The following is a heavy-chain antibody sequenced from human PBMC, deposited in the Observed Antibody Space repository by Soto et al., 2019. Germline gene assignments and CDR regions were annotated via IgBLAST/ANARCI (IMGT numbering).Heavy chain of an antibody. V-gene: IGHV3-30*03. J-gene: IGHJ4*02. CDR1: GFTFSSYG. CDR2: ISYYGSNK. Sequence: GALRLSCAASGFTFSSYGMHWVRQAPGKGLEWVAVISYYGSNKYYADSVKGRFTISRDNSKNTLYLQMNSLRAEDTAVYYCAHTRTGTLDYWGQGTLVTVSS. D-gene: IGHD1-1*01. CDR3: AHTRTGTLDY.